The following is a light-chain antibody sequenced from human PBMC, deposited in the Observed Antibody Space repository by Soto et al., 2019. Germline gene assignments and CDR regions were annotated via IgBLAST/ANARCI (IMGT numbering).Light chain of an antibody. CDR2: SNN. CDR1: RSSVGSNT. Sequence: SALTQPPSASGTPGQRVTISCSGSRSSVGSNTVNWYQHLPGTAPKLLIYSNNHRPSGVPDRFSASKAGASASLAISGLQSEDEGDYYCAAWDASLGGFYVFGSGTKVTVL. J-gene: IGLJ1*01. CDR3: AAWDASLGGFYV. V-gene: IGLV1-44*01.